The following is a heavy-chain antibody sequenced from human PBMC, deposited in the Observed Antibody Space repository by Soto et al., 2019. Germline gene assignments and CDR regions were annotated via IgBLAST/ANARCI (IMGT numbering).Heavy chain of an antibody. CDR2: MNPANGNA. V-gene: IGHV1-8*01. Sequence: QEQLVQSGAEVKRPGASVKISCRASGYNFISSNINWVRQAAGQRPEWLGWMNPANGNAAFARHFQGRVTMTRDTSTDTAYMELGGLSSGDMAIYYCARAVGIAVTGLDLWGPGTLVTVS. J-gene: IGHJ5*02. D-gene: IGHD6-19*01. CDR3: ARAVGIAVTGLDL. CDR1: GYNFISSN.